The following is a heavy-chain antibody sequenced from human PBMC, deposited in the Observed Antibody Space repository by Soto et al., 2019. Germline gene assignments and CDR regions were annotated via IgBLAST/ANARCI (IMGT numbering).Heavy chain of an antibody. CDR3: VGSIGAFWFDP. CDR2: IYHSGST. D-gene: IGHD5-12*01. Sequence: QLQLQESGSGLVKPSQTLSLTCAVSGGSISSGGYSWSWIRQPPGKGLEWIGYIYHSGSTYYNPSLKSRVTIAVDRSKNPSSLKLSSVTAADTAVYYCVGSIGAFWFDPWGQGTLVTVSS. CDR1: GGSISSGGYS. V-gene: IGHV4-30-2*01. J-gene: IGHJ5*02.